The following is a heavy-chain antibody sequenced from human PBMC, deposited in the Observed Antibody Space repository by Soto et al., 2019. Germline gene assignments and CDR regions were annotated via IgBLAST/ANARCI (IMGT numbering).Heavy chain of an antibody. J-gene: IGHJ6*02. CDR2: ISAYNGNT. D-gene: IGHD3-10*01. CDR3: ARGGGSDGSGRIYYYGMDV. Sequence: QVQLVQSGAEVKKPGASVKVSCKASGYTFTSYGISWLRQAPGQGLEWWGLISAYNGNTNYAQKLQGRVTMTTDTPTRTAYMELRSLRSDDTAVYYCARGGGSDGSGRIYYYGMDVWGQGNTVTVSS. V-gene: IGHV1-18*04. CDR1: GYTFTSYG.